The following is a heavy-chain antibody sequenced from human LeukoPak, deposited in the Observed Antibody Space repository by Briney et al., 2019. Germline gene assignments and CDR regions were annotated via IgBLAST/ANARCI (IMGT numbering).Heavy chain of an antibody. CDR1: GGTFSSYA. J-gene: IGHJ5*02. CDR3: ARDRLGVNWFDP. V-gene: IGHV1-69*13. D-gene: IGHD3-16*01. CDR2: IIPIFGTA. Sequence: ASVKVSCTASGGTFSSYAISWVRQAPGQGLEWMGGIIPIFGTANYAQKFQGRVTITADESTSTAYMELSSLRSEDTAVYYRARDRLGVNWFDPWGQGTLVTVSS.